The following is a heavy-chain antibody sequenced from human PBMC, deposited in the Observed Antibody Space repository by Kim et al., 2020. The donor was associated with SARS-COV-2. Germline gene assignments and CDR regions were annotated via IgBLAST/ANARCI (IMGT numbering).Heavy chain of an antibody. D-gene: IGHD1-26*01. CDR2: IYYSGST. V-gene: IGHV4-31*03. J-gene: IGHJ4*02. CDR3: ARGFGGSYSPDY. CDR1: GGSISSGGYY. Sequence: SETLSLTCTVSGGSISSGGYYWSWIRQHPGKGLEWIGYIYYSGSTYYNPSLKSRVTISVDTSKNQFSLKLSSVTAADTAVYYCARGFGGSYSPDYWGQGTLVTVSS.